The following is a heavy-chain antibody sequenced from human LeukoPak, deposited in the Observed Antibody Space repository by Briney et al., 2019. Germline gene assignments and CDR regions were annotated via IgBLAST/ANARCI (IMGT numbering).Heavy chain of an antibody. D-gene: IGHD6-13*01. V-gene: IGHV1-24*01. CDR3: ATAGGLAAAGTFDY. CDR1: GYTLTELS. CDR2: FDPEDGET. J-gene: IGHJ4*02. Sequence: ASVKVSCKVSGYTLTELSMHWVRQAPGKGLEWMGGFDPEDGETIYAQKFQGRVTMTEDTSTDTAYMELSSPRSEDTAVYYCATAGGLAAAGTFDYWGQGTLVTVSS.